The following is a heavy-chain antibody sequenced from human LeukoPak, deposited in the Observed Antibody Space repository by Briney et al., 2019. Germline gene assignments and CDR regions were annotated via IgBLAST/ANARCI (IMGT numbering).Heavy chain of an antibody. Sequence: PSETLSPTCAVSGYSISSGYYWGWIRQPPGKGLEWIGSIYHSGSTYYNPSLKSRVTISVDTSKNQFSLKLSSVTAADTVVYYCASGFAVAGTDYWGQGTLVTVSS. J-gene: IGHJ4*02. V-gene: IGHV4-38-2*01. CDR1: GYSISSGYY. D-gene: IGHD6-19*01. CDR2: IYHSGST. CDR3: ASGFAVAGTDY.